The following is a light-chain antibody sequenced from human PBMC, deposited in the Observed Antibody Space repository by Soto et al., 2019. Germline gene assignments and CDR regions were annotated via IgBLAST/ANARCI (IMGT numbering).Light chain of an antibody. CDR3: QKNDSAART. J-gene: IGKJ1*01. Sequence: DVQMTQSPSSLSASVGDRVTITCRASQGISNSLAWSQQRPGRVPKLLIYGASNLQSEVPSRFSGSGSGTDFTLTISSLQPEDVATYYCQKNDSAARTFGQGTKVDIK. V-gene: IGKV1-27*01. CDR1: QGISNS. CDR2: GAS.